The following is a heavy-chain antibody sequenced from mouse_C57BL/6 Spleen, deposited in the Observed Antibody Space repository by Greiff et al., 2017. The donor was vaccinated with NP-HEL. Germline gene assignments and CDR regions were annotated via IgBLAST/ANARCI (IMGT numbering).Heavy chain of an antibody. CDR1: GYTFTSYW. CDR2: IDPSDSYT. J-gene: IGHJ1*03. CDR3: ARPDGYYGYFDV. D-gene: IGHD2-3*01. V-gene: IGHV1-69*01. Sequence: VQLQQPGAELVMPGASVKLSCKASGYTFTSYWMHWVKQRPGQGLEWIGEIDPSDSYTNYNQKFKGKSTLTVDKSSSTAYMQLSSLTSEDSAVYYCARPDGYYGYFDVWGTGTTVTVSS.